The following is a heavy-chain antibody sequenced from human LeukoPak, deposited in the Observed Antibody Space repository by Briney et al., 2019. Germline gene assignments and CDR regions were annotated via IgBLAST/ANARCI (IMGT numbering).Heavy chain of an antibody. V-gene: IGHV1-3*04. CDR2: INIGDGDT. CDR1: GYTFTSFV. Sequence: ASVKVSCKASGYTFTSFVIHWVRRAPGQRLEWMGWINIGDGDTKYSQKFQDRVTIARDTSASTAYMELRSLRSEDTAIYYCARDRGGTGDFDYWGQGTLVTVSS. CDR3: ARDRGGTGDFDY. J-gene: IGHJ4*02. D-gene: IGHD1-1*01.